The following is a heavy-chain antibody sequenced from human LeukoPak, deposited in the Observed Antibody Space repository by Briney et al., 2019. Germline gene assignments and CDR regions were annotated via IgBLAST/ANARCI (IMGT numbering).Heavy chain of an antibody. J-gene: IGHJ4*02. CDR2: IIPIFGTA. CDR3: ARGRYSSSWCSVY. Sequence: SVKVSCKASGGTFSSYAISWVRQAPGQGLEWMGGIIPIFGTANYAQKFQGRVTITADKSTSTAYMELSRLRSDDTAVYYCARGRYSSSWCSVYWGQGTLVTVSS. CDR1: GGTFSSYA. D-gene: IGHD6-13*01. V-gene: IGHV1-69*06.